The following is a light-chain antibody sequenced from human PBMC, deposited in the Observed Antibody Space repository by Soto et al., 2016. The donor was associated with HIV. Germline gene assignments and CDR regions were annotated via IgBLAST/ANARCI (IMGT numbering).Light chain of an antibody. CDR1: QGIKNE. CDR2: STS. V-gene: IGKV1-6*01. J-gene: IGKJ2*01. Sequence: AIRMTQSPSSLSASVGDRVTITCRASQGIKNELTWYQQKPGKAPKLLIYSTSTLGSGVPSRFSGSESGTDFILTISGLQPEDSASYFCLQDYSYPYTFGQGTKLEIK. CDR3: LQDYSYPYT.